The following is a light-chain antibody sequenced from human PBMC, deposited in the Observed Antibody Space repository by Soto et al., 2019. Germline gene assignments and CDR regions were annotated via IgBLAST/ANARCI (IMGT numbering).Light chain of an antibody. J-gene: IGLJ2*01. Sequence: SSELTQPPSVSVSPGQTATITCSGDKLGNKYACWYQQKPGQSPALVIYEDTKRPSGIPERFSGSTSGNTATLTISGTQALDEADYYCQAWDSSTVLFGGGTKLTVL. V-gene: IGLV3-1*01. CDR2: EDT. CDR1: KLGNKY. CDR3: QAWDSSTVL.